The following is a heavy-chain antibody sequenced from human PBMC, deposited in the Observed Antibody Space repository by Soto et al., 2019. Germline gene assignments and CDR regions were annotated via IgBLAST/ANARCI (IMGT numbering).Heavy chain of an antibody. D-gene: IGHD1-26*01. Sequence: QVQLQESGPGLVKPSDTLSLTCAVSGYSISSSNWWGWIRQPPGKGLEWIGYIYYSGTTYYNPSLNSRVTMSVDTSKNQFSLKLTSVTAVDTAVYYCSRREIQGPIDYWGQGTLVTVSS. CDR2: IYYSGTT. V-gene: IGHV4-28*01. CDR3: SRREIQGPIDY. J-gene: IGHJ4*02. CDR1: GYSISSSNW.